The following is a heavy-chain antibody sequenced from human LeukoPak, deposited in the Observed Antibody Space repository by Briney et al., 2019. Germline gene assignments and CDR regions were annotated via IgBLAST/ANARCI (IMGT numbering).Heavy chain of an antibody. CDR3: AKTRIAVAGMDV. CDR2: ISGSGGST. CDR1: GFTFSSYA. V-gene: IGHV3-23*01. J-gene: IGHJ6*04. Sequence: GGYLRLSCAASGFTFSSYAMSWVRQAPGKGLEWVSAISGSGGSTYYADSVKGRFTISRDNSKNTLYLQMNSLRAEDTAVYSCAKTRIAVAGMDVWGKGTTVTVSS. D-gene: IGHD6-19*01.